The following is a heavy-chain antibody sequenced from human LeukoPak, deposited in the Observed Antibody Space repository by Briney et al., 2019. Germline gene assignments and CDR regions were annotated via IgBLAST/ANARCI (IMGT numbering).Heavy chain of an antibody. V-gene: IGHV3-30*02. CDR3: AREGKDYYGSGSYYNPLEY. J-gene: IGHJ4*02. D-gene: IGHD3-10*01. CDR1: AFTFSNYG. CDR2: IRYDESNT. Sequence: SGGSLRLSCAASAFTFSNYGMHWVRQAPGKGLEWVTFIRYDESNTYYADSVKGRFTISRDNSKNTLYLQMNSLRTEDTAVYYCAREGKDYYGSGSYYNPLEYWGQGTLVTVSS.